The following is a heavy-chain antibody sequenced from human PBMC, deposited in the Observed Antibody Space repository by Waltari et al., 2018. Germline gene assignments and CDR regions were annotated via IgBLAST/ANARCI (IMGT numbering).Heavy chain of an antibody. CDR1: GFTFSSYG. Sequence: QVQLVESGGGVVQPGGSLRLSCAASGFTFSSYGMHWVRQAPGKGLEWVAFIRYDGSNKYYADSVKVRFTISRDNSKNTLYLQMNSLRAEDTAVYYCAKDRAAAGTEYGYWGQGTLVTVSS. J-gene: IGHJ4*02. CDR3: AKDRAAAGTEYGY. CDR2: IRYDGSNK. V-gene: IGHV3-30*02. D-gene: IGHD6-13*01.